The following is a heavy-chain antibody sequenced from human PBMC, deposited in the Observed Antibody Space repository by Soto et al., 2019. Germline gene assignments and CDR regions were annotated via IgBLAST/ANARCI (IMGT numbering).Heavy chain of an antibody. Sequence: QVQLQESGPGLVKPSETLSLTCTVSGGSLSTYYWSWIRQPPWKGLEWIGYIYYSGSTNYSPSLKSRVTISVDTSKNQFSLKLSSVTAADTAVYYCARSEYISRWFDPWGQGTLVTVSS. J-gene: IGHJ5*02. CDR3: ARSEYISRWFDP. V-gene: IGHV4-59*08. D-gene: IGHD2-2*01. CDR2: IYYSGST. CDR1: GGSLSTYY.